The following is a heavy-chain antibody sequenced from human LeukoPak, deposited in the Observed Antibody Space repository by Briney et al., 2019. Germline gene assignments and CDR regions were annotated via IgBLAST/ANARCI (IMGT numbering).Heavy chain of an antibody. V-gene: IGHV4-4*07. CDR2: IYTSGRT. D-gene: IGHD3-10*01. CDR1: GGAISSYF. CDR3: AKHYMGSSYNHGLDC. J-gene: IGHJ4*02. Sequence: PSETLSLTCTVSGGAISSYFWSWIRQPAGKGLEWIGRIYTSGRTNYNPSHKSRVTMSVDTSKNQFSLILISVTAADTAVYYCAKHYMGSSYNHGLDCWGQGTLVTVSS.